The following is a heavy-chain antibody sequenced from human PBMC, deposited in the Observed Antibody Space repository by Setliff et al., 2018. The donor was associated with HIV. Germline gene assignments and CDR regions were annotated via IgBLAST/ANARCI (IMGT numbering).Heavy chain of an antibody. CDR1: GGSISSGEYY. CDR2: TTHSGGT. D-gene: IGHD6-13*01. CDR3: AREGAYIAAAYGMDV. Sequence: SETLSLTCTVSGGSISSGEYYWSWIRQPPGKGLEWIGETTHSGGTKYNPSLKSRVTMSVDTSKKQFSLNLSSVTAADTAVYYCAREGAYIAAAYGMDVWGQGTTVTVSS. V-gene: IGHV4-39*07. J-gene: IGHJ6*02.